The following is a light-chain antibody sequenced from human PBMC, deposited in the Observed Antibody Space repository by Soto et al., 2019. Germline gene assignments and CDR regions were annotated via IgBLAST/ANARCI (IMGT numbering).Light chain of an antibody. Sequence: QSVLTQSPSASGTPGQRVTISCSGSRSNIGTYTVNWYQQLPGTAPTLLIYRNHQRPSGVPDRFSGSKSGTSASLAISGPQSEDEADYYWGAWDDSLRAVVFGGGTKLTVL. CDR3: GAWDDSLRAVV. J-gene: IGLJ2*01. V-gene: IGLV1-44*01. CDR2: RNH. CDR1: RSNIGTYT.